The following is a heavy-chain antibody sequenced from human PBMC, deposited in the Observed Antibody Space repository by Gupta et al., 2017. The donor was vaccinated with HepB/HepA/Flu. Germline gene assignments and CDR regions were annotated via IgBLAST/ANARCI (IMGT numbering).Heavy chain of an antibody. CDR1: GFTLSNYW. CDR3: ARNNNDMDV. J-gene: IGHJ6*02. D-gene: IGHD2-8*01. Sequence: EVQLVESGGGLVQPGGSLRLSCTASGFTLSNYWMSWVRQAPGKGLEWVANIKRDQSDKSYVDSVKGRFTISRDNAKNSLYLQMNSLRAEDTAVYFCARNNNDMDVWGQGTTVTVSS. CDR2: IKRDQSDK. V-gene: IGHV3-7*01.